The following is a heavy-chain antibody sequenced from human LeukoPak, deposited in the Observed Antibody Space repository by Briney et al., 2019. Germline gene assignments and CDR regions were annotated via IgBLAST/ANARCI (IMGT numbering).Heavy chain of an antibody. CDR1: GFTFSDYY. CDR2: ISSSSSYT. V-gene: IGHV3-11*05. D-gene: IGHD5-12*01. CDR3: ARESGDSGCSDY. Sequence: GGSLRLSCAASGFTFSDYYMSWIRQAPGKGPEWVSYISSSSSYTADTDSVKGRFSISRYNAKNSLNLQMNSLRAEGTAVYNSARESGDSGCSDYWGQGTLVTVSS. J-gene: IGHJ4*02.